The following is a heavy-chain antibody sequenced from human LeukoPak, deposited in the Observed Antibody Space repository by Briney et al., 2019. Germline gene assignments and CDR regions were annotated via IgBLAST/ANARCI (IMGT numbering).Heavy chain of an antibody. D-gene: IGHD1-26*01. J-gene: IGHJ6*03. Sequence: GASVKVSCKASGYTFNGYYMHWVRQAPGQGFEWMGWINPNSGGTNYAQKFQGRVTMTRDTSISTAYMELSRLRSDDTAVYYCARGMEPYYYMDVWGKGTTVTVSS. V-gene: IGHV1-2*02. CDR3: ARGMEPYYYMDV. CDR2: INPNSGGT. CDR1: GYTFNGYY.